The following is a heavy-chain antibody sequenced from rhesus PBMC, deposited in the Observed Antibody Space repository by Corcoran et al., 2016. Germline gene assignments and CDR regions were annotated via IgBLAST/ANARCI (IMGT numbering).Heavy chain of an antibody. D-gene: IGHD3-34*01. CDR2: INGNSGIT. J-gene: IGHJ6*01. V-gene: IGHV4-80*01. Sequence: QVQLQESGPGLVKASETLSLTCAVSGASISSYWWNWIRQPPGKGLEWIGGINGNSGITNYNPSHKSRVTFSKDASKNQFSLKLSSVTAADTAVYYCANQVNQGGLDSWGQGVVVSVSS. CDR1: GASISSYW. CDR3: ANQVNQGGLDS.